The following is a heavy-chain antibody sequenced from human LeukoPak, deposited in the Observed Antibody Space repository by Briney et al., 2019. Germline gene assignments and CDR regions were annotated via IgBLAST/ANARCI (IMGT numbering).Heavy chain of an antibody. CDR2: IYTSGST. J-gene: IGHJ4*02. CDR3: ARGVSNCSGGSCYSFDY. Sequence: SETLSLTCTVSGGSISSGSYYWSWIRQPAGKGVEWIGRIYTSGSTNYNPSLKSRVTISVDTSKNQFSLKLSSVTAADTAVYYCARGVSNCSGGSCYSFDYWGQGTLVTVSS. CDR1: GGSISSGSYY. V-gene: IGHV4-61*02. D-gene: IGHD2-15*01.